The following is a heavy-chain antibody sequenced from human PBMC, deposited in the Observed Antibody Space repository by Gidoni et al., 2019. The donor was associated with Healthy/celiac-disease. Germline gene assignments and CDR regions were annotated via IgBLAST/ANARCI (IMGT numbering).Heavy chain of an antibody. Sequence: EVQLVEYGGGLVKPGGSLSLSCAASGFTFSSYSMNWVRPAPGKGLEWVSAISSSSSYIYDADSVKGRFTISRDNAKNSLYLQMNSLRAEDTAVYYCARGIAVAGGTLSFDYWGQGTLVTVSS. D-gene: IGHD6-19*01. CDR3: ARGIAVAGGTLSFDY. CDR2: ISSSSSYI. CDR1: GFTFSSYS. V-gene: IGHV3-21*01. J-gene: IGHJ4*02.